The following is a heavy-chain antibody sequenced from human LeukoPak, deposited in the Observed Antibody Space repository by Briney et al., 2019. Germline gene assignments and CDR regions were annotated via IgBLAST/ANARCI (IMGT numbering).Heavy chain of an antibody. Sequence: SETLSLTCAVYGGSFSGYYWSWIRQPPGKGLEWIGEINHSGSTNYNPSLKSRVTISVDASKNQFSLKLSSVTAADTAVYYCARPGFGGWLDPWGQGTLVTVSS. CDR1: GGSFSGYY. CDR3: ARPGFGGWLDP. J-gene: IGHJ5*02. V-gene: IGHV4-34*01. CDR2: INHSGST. D-gene: IGHD3-10*01.